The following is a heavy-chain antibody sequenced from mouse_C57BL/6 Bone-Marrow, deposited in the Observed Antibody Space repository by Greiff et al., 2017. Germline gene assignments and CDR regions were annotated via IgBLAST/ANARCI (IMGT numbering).Heavy chain of an antibody. CDR1: GFSFNTYA. J-gene: IGHJ2*01. D-gene: IGHD2-3*01. Sequence: EVQLVESGGGLVQPKGSLKLSCAASGFSFNTYAMNWVRQAPGKGLEWVARIRSKSNNYATYYADSVKDRFTISRDDSESMLYLQMNNLKTEDTAMYYCVRSIYDGSFDYWGQGTTLTVSS. V-gene: IGHV10-1*01. CDR2: IRSKSNNYAT. CDR3: VRSIYDGSFDY.